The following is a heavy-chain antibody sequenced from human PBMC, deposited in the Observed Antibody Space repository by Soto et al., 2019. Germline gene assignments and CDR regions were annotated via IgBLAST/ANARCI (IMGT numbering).Heavy chain of an antibody. D-gene: IGHD6-13*01. J-gene: IGHJ6*02. CDR1: GGSISTYY. V-gene: IGHV4-59*01. Sequence: SETLSLTCTVSGGSISTYYWSWIRQPPGKGLEWIGYIYYSGSTNYNPSLKSRVTISVDTSKNQFSLKLSSVAAADTAMYYCARTAAAGKYYYGMDVWGQGTTVTVSS. CDR3: ARTAAAGKYYYGMDV. CDR2: IYYSGST.